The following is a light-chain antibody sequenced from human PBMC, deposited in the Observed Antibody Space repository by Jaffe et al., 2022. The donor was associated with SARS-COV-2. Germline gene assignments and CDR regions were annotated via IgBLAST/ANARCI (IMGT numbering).Light chain of an antibody. V-gene: IGKV1-5*03. Sequence: DIQMTQSPSTLSASVGDRVTITCRASQSISSWLAWYQQKPGKAPKLLISTASSLEGGVPSRFSGSGSGTEFTLTISSLQPDDFASYYCQQYKTSSWTFGQGTKVEIK. CDR3: QQYKTSSWT. J-gene: IGKJ1*01. CDR1: QSISSW. CDR2: TAS.